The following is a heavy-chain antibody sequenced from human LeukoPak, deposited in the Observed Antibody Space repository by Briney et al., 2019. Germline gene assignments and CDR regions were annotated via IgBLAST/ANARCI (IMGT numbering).Heavy chain of an antibody. D-gene: IGHD2-15*01. CDR1: GYSISSGYY. CDR2: IYHSGST. V-gene: IGHV4-38-2*01. Sequence: PSETLSLTCAVSGYSISSGYYWGWIRQPPGEGLEWIGSIYHSGSTYYTPSLKGRVTISVDTSKNQFSLKLSSVTAAEADVYYCARHGGYCRGGSCYSGGTFDYWGQGTLVTVSS. CDR3: ARHGGYCRGGSCYSGGTFDY. J-gene: IGHJ4*02.